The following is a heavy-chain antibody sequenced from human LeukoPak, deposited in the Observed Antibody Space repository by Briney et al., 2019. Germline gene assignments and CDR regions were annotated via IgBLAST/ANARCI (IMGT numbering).Heavy chain of an antibody. CDR2: INHSGST. Sequence: SETLSLTCAVYGGSFSGYYWSWIRQPPGKGLEWIGEINHSGSTNYNPSLKSRVTISVDTSKNQFSLKLSSVTAADTAVYYCARTYYYGSGSYDPFDYWGQGTLVTVSS. V-gene: IGHV4-34*01. CDR3: ARTYYYGSGSYDPFDY. J-gene: IGHJ4*02. CDR1: GGSFSGYY. D-gene: IGHD3-10*01.